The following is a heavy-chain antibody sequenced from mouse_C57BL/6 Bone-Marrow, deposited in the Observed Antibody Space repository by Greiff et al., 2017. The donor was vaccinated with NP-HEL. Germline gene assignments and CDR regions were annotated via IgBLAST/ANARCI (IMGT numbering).Heavy chain of an antibody. Sequence: EVKLVESGGDLVKPGGSLKLSCAASGFTFSSYGMSWVRQTPDKRLEWVATISSGGSYTYYPDSVKGRFTISRDNAKNTLYLQMSSLKSEDTAIYYWGRKAIFFDLWFAYWGQGTLVTVS. CDR2: ISSGGSYT. V-gene: IGHV5-6*01. CDR1: GFTFSSYG. J-gene: IGHJ3*01. D-gene: IGHD1-1*01. CDR3: GRKAIFFDLWFAY.